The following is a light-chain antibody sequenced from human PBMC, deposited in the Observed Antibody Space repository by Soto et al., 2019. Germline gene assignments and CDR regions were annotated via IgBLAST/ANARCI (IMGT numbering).Light chain of an antibody. CDR3: QQRSNWPPFT. V-gene: IGKV3-11*01. Sequence: LFAHFTPPLFFSPGDRATLSSTASRSISTYLNWYQQKPGQAPRLLIFDVSNRAPGIPARFSGSGSGTDFTLTISSLEPEDFAVYYCQQRSNWPPFTFGPVAMVDIK. CDR1: RSISTY. CDR2: DVS. J-gene: IGKJ3*01.